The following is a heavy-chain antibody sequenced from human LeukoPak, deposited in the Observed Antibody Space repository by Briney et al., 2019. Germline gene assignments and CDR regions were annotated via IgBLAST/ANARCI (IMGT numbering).Heavy chain of an antibody. J-gene: IGHJ5*02. CDR3: ARDPGTTSRTWKFDP. D-gene: IGHD2-2*01. CDR1: GGSISSYH. CDR2: IHNSGNT. V-gene: IGHV4-59*01. Sequence: SETLSLTCTVSGGSISSYHWSWIRQPPGKGPEWIGYIHNSGNTNYNPSLQSRVTMSLDLSKNQFSLRLNSVTVADTAVYYCARDPGTTSRTWKFDPWGQGTLVTVSS.